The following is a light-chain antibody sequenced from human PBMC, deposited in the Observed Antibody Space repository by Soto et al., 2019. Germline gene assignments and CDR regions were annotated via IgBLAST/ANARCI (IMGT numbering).Light chain of an antibody. V-gene: IGKV1-12*01. J-gene: IGKJ4*01. Sequence: DIQMTQSPSSVSASVGDRVTITCRASQYITTWVAWYQQKPGKAPKLLISAASNVQSGGPSRFSGSGIGTDFTLIISSLQPEDFATYYCQQANFFPLTFGGGTTVEIK. CDR2: AAS. CDR1: QYITTW. CDR3: QQANFFPLT.